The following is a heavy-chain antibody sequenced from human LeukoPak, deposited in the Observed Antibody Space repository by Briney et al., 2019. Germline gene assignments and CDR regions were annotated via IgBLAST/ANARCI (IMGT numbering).Heavy chain of an antibody. CDR3: ARDNKKQFDY. Sequence: ASVKVSCKASGYTFTSYGISWVRQAPGQGLEWMGRINPNSGGTNYAQKFQGRVTMTRDTSISTAYMELSRLRSDDTAVYYCARDNKKQFDYWGQGTLVTVSS. D-gene: IGHD1/OR15-1a*01. CDR2: INPNSGGT. V-gene: IGHV1-2*06. J-gene: IGHJ4*02. CDR1: GYTFTSYG.